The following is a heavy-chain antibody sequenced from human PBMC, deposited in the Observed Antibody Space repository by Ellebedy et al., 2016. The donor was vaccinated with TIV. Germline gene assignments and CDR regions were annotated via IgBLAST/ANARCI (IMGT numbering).Heavy chain of an antibody. V-gene: IGHV3-33*01. CDR3: ARPLINGYYVGAFDI. Sequence: GGSLRLSXVTSGFRFSYHGIHWVRQVPGKGLEWVAYMWHDGSREYYADSVKGRFTVSRDNAKDSVFLEMHSLRAEDTALYYCARPLINGYYVGAFDIWGRGTTVTVSS. D-gene: IGHD1-26*01. J-gene: IGHJ3*02. CDR1: GFRFSYHG. CDR2: MWHDGSRE.